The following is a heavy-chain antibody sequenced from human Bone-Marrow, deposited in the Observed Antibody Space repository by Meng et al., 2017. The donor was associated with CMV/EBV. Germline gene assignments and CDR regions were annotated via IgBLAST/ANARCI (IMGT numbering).Heavy chain of an antibody. D-gene: IGHD6-6*01. CDR2: IYYSGST. Sequence: SETLSLTCTVSGGSISSSSYYWGWIRQPPGKWLEWIGSIYYSGSTSYNPSLKSRVTISVDTSKNHFSLKRSSVTAADTAVYYCVRGLTSSIATQPNNWFDPWGQGTLVTVSS. J-gene: IGHJ5*02. CDR1: GGSISSSSYY. CDR3: VRGLTSSIATQPNNWFDP. V-gene: IGHV4-39*02.